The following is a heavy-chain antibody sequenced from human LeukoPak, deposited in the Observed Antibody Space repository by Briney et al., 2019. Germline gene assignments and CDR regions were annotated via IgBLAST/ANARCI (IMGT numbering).Heavy chain of an antibody. CDR2: ISHDEKEK. J-gene: IGHJ4*02. CDR3: ARDRLYGDHPGVYFVN. D-gene: IGHD4-17*01. CDR1: GFVFSRNA. Sequence: QTGGSLRLSCAASGFVFSRNAMHWVRQAPGKGLEWVAIISHDEKEKHYADSVKGRITISRDNSKNTVSLEMNSLRIEGTATYYCARDRLYGDHPGVYFVNWGQGTLVIVSS. V-gene: IGHV3-30*04.